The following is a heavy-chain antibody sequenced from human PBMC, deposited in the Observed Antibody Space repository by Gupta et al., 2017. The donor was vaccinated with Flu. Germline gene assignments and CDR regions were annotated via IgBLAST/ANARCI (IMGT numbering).Heavy chain of an antibody. CDR3: ASGPLRYSYGLF. Sequence: QVQMVQSGAEVTKPGASVKVFCKASGYTFPSYGISWVRQAPGQGLEWMGWISAYNGNTNYAQKLQGRVTMTTDTSTSTAYMELRSLRSDDTAVYYCASGPLRYSYGLFWGQGTLVTVSS. V-gene: IGHV1-18*01. CDR2: ISAYNGNT. J-gene: IGHJ4*02. CDR1: GYTFPSYG. D-gene: IGHD5-18*01.